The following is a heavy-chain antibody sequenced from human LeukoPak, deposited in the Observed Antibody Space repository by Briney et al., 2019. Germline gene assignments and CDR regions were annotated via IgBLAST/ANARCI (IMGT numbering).Heavy chain of an antibody. CDR2: MKQNGREA. Sequence: PGGSLRLSCAASGFTFSNYWMTWVRQAPGKGLEWVAHMKQNGREAYYVDSVKGRFTISRDNAKNSLFLQMNSLRAEDTAVYYCARDATYCLDCWGQGTLVTVSS. CDR1: GFTFSNYW. D-gene: IGHD1-26*01. CDR3: ARDATYCLDC. V-gene: IGHV3-7*03. J-gene: IGHJ4*02.